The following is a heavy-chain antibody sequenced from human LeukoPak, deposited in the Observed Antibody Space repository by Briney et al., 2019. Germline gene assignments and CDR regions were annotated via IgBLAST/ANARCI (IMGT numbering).Heavy chain of an antibody. V-gene: IGHV4-34*01. CDR1: GGSFSCYY. CDR3: ARGGRSLVAAQFDL. J-gene: IGHJ2*01. D-gene: IGHD2-15*01. CDR2: INHSGST. Sequence: PSETLSLTCAVYGGSFSCYYWSWIRQPPGKGLEWIGEINHSGSTNYNPSLKSRVTISVDTSKNQFSLKLSSVTAADTAVYYCARGGRSLVAAQFDLWGRGTLVTVSS.